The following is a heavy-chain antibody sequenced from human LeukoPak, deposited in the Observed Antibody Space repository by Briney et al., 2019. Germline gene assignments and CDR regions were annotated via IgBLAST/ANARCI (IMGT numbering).Heavy chain of an antibody. CDR2: ISSSSSYI. CDR1: GFTFSSYS. J-gene: IGHJ4*02. CDR3: ARQGVVPAAIWLAGISPRYYFDY. D-gene: IGHD2-2*01. Sequence: PGGSLRLSCAASGFTFSSYSMNWVRQAPGKGLEWVSSISSSSSYIYYADSVKGRFTISRDNAKNSLYLQMNSLRAEDTAVYYCARQGVVPAAIWLAGISPRYYFDYWGQGTLVTVSS. V-gene: IGHV3-21*01.